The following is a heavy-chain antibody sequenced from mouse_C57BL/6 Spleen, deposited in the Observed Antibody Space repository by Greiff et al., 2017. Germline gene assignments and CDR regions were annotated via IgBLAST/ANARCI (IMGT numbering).Heavy chain of an antibody. J-gene: IGHJ3*01. V-gene: IGHV2-6*01. D-gene: IGHD2-4*01. CDR1: GFSLTSYG. Sequence: QVQLQQSGPGLVAPSQSLSITCTVSGFSLTSYGVDWVRQSPGKGLEWLGVIWGVGSTNYNSALKSRLSISKDNSKSQVFLKMNSLQTDDTAMYYCASRDYDYDGGFAYWGQGTLVTVSA. CDR3: ASRDYDYDGGFAY. CDR2: IWGVGST.